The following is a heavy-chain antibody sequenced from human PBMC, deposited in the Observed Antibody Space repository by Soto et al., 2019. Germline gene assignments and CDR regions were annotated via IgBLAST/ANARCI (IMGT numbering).Heavy chain of an antibody. CDR2: ISSSGGST. D-gene: IGHD3-3*01. Sequence: GRARRLSCAASGFTLRSNAMSWVRQAPGKGLEWVSTISSSGGSTHYADSVKGRFTISRDNSKNTLYLQMNSLRAEDTAVYYCAKDVLRFLEWLAFYGMDVWGQGT. V-gene: IGHV3-23*01. CDR3: AKDVLRFLEWLAFYGMDV. J-gene: IGHJ6*02. CDR1: GFTLRSNA.